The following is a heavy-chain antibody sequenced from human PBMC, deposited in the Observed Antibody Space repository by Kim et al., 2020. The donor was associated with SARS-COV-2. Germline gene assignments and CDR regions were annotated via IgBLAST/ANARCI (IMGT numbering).Heavy chain of an antibody. CDR3: ARGQSLITMIVVVVGAFLY. CDR2: SYYSGST. CDR1: GGSISSGGYY. J-gene: IGHJ4*02. D-gene: IGHD3-22*01. V-gene: IGHV4-31*03. Sequence: SETLSLTCTVSGGSISSGGYYWSWIRQHPGKGLEWIGHSYYSGSTYYNPSLKSRVTITVDTSKNQFSLKLSSVTAADTAVYYCARGQSLITMIVVVVGAFLYWGQRTLDTVSS.